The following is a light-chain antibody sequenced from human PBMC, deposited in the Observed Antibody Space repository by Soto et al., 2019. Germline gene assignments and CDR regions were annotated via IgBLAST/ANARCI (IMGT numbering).Light chain of an antibody. Sequence: QSALTQPASVSGSPGQSITIACTGTNRDVGSYNLVSWYQQRPGEAPKLIISEVRNRPSGISYRFSGSKSANSASLTISGLQAEDEADYYCCSYAGPYVLFGGGTKLTVL. J-gene: IGLJ2*01. V-gene: IGLV2-14*01. CDR3: CSYAGPYVL. CDR2: EVR. CDR1: NRDVGSYNL.